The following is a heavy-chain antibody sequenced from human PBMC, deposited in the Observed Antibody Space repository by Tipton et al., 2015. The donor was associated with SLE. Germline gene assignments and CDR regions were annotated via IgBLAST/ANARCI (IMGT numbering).Heavy chain of an antibody. J-gene: IGHJ3*02. CDR1: GGSISSSSYY. Sequence: LRLSCTVSGGSISSSSYYWGWIRQPPGKGLEWIGYIYYSGSTNYNPSLKSRVTISVDTSKNQFSLKLSSVTAADTAVYYCARDYYMRAFDIWGQGTMVTVSS. CDR2: IYYSGST. CDR3: ARDYYMRAFDI. D-gene: IGHD1-26*01. V-gene: IGHV4-61*01.